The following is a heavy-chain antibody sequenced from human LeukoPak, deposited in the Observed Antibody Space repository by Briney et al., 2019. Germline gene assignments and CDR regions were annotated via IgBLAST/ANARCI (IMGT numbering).Heavy chain of an antibody. CDR2: INHSGST. D-gene: IGHD4-11*01. CDR3: ARVGAPPSNYRYYYYYMDV. Sequence: ASETLSLTCAVYGGSFSGYYWSWIRQPPGKGLEWIGEINHSGSTNYNPSLKSRVTISVDTSKNQFSLKLSSVTAADTAVYYCARVGAPPSNYRYYYYYMDVWGKGTTVTVSS. V-gene: IGHV4-34*01. J-gene: IGHJ6*03. CDR1: GGSFSGYY.